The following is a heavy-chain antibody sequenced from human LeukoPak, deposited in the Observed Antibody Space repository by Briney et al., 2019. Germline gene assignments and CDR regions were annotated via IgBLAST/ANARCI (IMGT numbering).Heavy chain of an antibody. CDR2: IYPGDSDT. J-gene: IGHJ4*02. CDR1: GYSFTSYW. CDR3: ARQNDSSGYYLPYFDY. D-gene: IGHD3-22*01. Sequence: GESLKISCKGTGYSFTSYWIGWARQMPGKGLEWMGIIYPGDSDTRYSPSFQGQVTISADKSISTAYLQWSSLKATDTAMYYCARQNDSSGYYLPYFDYWGQGTLVTVSS. V-gene: IGHV5-51*01.